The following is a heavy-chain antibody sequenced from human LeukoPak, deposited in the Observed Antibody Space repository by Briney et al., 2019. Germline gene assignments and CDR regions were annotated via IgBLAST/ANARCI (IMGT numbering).Heavy chain of an antibody. CDR1: GFTFSSYG. Sequence: PGGSLRLSCAASGFTFSSYGMHWIRQPPGKGLEWIGEINHSGSTNYNPSLKSRVTISVDTSKNQFSLKLSSVTAADTAVYYCARGGRLQPYYYYYGMDVWGQGTTVTVSS. CDR3: ARGGRLQPYYYYYGMDV. V-gene: IGHV4-34*01. CDR2: INHSGST. J-gene: IGHJ6*02. D-gene: IGHD5-24*01.